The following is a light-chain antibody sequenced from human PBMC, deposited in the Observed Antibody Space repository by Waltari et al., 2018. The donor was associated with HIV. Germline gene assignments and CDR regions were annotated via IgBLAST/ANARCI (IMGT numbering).Light chain of an antibody. V-gene: IGKV1-5*03. Sequence: DIQMTQSPSTLSASVGDRVTITCRASQSISSWLAWYQQKPGKGPKLLIYKASSVESGVPARFSGSGSGTEFTLTISSLQPDDFATDSCQQYNSYSRSFGQGTKLEMK. CDR3: QQYNSYSRS. CDR2: KAS. CDR1: QSISSW. J-gene: IGKJ2*03.